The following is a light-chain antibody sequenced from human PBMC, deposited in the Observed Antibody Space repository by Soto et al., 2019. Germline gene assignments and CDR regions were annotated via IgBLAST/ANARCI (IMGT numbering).Light chain of an antibody. J-gene: IGKJ1*01. Sequence: EVVLTQSPVTLSLSPGERATLSCRASQSFRGLLAWYQQKPGQAPRLLIYDAYNRAPGIPPRFSGSGSGTEFTLTISSLPSEDFAVYYCQQYNNLARRFRQGIKVDI. CDR2: DAY. CDR3: QQYNNLARR. V-gene: IGKV3D-15*01. CDR1: QSFRGL.